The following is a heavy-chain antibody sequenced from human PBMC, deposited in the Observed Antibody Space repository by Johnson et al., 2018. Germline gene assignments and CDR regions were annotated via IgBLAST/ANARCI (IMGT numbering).Heavy chain of an antibody. V-gene: IGHV3-9*01. J-gene: IGHJ6*02. Sequence: VQLVQSGGGLVQPGRSLRLSCAASGFTFDDYAMHWVRQAPGKGLEWVSGIRWNSGSIGHADSVKGGFTIPRDQAKNSLYLQMNRLKAEDTALYYCAKGIGAGCSSTSCYTFYYYGMDVWGQGTTVTVSS. CDR3: AKGIGAGCSSTSCYTFYYYGMDV. D-gene: IGHD2-2*02. CDR2: IRWNSGSI. CDR1: GFTFDDYA.